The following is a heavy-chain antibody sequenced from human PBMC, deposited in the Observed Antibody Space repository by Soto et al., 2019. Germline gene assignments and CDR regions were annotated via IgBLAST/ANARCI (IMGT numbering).Heavy chain of an antibody. D-gene: IGHD2-8*01. Sequence: VQVVESGGGLVQPGGSLRLSCAASGFTFNKYPLYWVRQAAGKGLVWVSRIKSDGSTFYADSVKGRFTISRDNAKDTLYLQMNSLRVEDTAVYFCVRDNGGYWGQGTLVTVSS. V-gene: IGHV3-74*01. J-gene: IGHJ4*02. CDR3: VRDNGGY. CDR1: GFTFNKYP. CDR2: IKSDGST.